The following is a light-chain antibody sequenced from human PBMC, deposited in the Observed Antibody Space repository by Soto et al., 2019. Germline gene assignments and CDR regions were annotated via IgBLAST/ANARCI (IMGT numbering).Light chain of an antibody. CDR1: QSIGSW. CDR2: ATS. Sequence: DTQMTQSPSTLSASVGDRVTITCRASQSIGSWLAWYQQKPGKXPXXLIYATSTLQSGVPSRFSGSGSGTDFTLTISSLQPEDFATYYCQQSYNTPRTFGQGTKVDI. CDR3: QQSYNTPRT. J-gene: IGKJ1*01. V-gene: IGKV1-39*01.